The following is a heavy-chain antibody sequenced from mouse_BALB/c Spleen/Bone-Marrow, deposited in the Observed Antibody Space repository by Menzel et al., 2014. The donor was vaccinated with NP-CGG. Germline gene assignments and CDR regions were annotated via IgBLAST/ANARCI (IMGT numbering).Heavy chain of an antibody. J-gene: IGHJ2*01. Sequence: EVKLQESGAELVEPGAPVKLSCTASGFNIKDTYMHWVKQRPEQGLEWIGRIDPANGNTKYDPKFQGKATITADTSSNTAYLQLSSLTSEDTAVYYCARYSYGSRGYYFDYWGQGTTLTVSS. CDR2: IDPANGNT. CDR3: ARYSYGSRGYYFDY. V-gene: IGHV14-3*02. D-gene: IGHD1-1*01. CDR1: GFNIKDTY.